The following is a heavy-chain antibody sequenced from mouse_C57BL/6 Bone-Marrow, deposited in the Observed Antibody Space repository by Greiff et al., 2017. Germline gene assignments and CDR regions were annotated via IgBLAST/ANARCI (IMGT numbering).Heavy chain of an antibody. CDR3: ARHYGYFDV. J-gene: IGHJ1*03. CDR2: IYPGGGYT. V-gene: IGHV1-63*01. CDR1: GYTFTNYW. Sequence: VQLQQSGAELVRPGTSVKMSCKASGYTFTNYWIGWAKQRPGHGLEWIGDIYPGGGYTNYHEKFKGKATLTADKSSSTAYMQFSSLTSENSAIDCCARHYGYFDVWGTGTTVTVSS.